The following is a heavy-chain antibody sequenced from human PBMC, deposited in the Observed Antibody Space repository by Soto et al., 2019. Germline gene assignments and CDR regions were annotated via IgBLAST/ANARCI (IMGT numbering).Heavy chain of an antibody. D-gene: IGHD2-15*01. V-gene: IGHV1-2*04. CDR1: GYTFTGYY. J-gene: IGHJ6*02. CDR2: INPNSGGT. Sequence: QVQLVQSGAEVKKPGASVKVSCKASGYTFTGYYMHWVRQAPGQGLEWMGWINPNSGGTNYAQKFQGWVTMTRDTPISTAYMELSRLRSDDTAVYYCARDRGCSGGSCYASYGMDVWGQGTTVTVSS. CDR3: ARDRGCSGGSCYASYGMDV.